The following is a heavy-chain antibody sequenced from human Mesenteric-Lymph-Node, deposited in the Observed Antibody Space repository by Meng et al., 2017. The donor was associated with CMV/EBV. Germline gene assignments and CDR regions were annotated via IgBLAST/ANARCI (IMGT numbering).Heavy chain of an antibody. D-gene: IGHD2-2*01. CDR3: ARDEYQLLTTSSFDY. CDR2: ISSSSSTI. J-gene: IGHJ4*02. V-gene: IGHV3-48*04. CDR1: GFTFSSYS. Sequence: GGSLRLSCAASGFTFSSYSMNWVRQAPGKGLEWVSYISSSSSTIYYADSVKGRFTISRDNAKNSLYLQMNSLRAEDTAVYYCARDEYQLLTTSSFDYWGQGTLVTVSS.